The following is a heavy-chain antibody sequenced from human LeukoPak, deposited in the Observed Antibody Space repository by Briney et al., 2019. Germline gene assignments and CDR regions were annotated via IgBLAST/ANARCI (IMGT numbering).Heavy chain of an antibody. Sequence: SETLSLTCAVYGGSFSGYYWSWIRQPPGKGLEWIGEINHSGSTKYNPSLKSRVTTSLDTSKKQFSLKLSSVTAADTAVYYCARGFNPYCSGGSCYVPGAFDIWGQGTMVTVSS. CDR3: ARGFNPYCSGGSCYVPGAFDI. J-gene: IGHJ3*02. CDR2: INHSGST. V-gene: IGHV4-34*01. CDR1: GGSFSGYY. D-gene: IGHD2-15*01.